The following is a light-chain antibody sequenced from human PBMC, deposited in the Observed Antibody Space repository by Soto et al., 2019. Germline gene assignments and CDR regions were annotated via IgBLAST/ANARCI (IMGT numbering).Light chain of an antibody. V-gene: IGLV8-61*01. CDR1: SGSVSTSYY. Sequence: QTVVTQEPSFSVSPGRTVTLTCGLSSGSVSTSYYHSWYQQTPGQAPRTLIYNTNTRSSGVPDRFSGSILGNKAALTITGAQADDESDYYCVLYMGSGISVFGGGTKLTVL. CDR2: NTN. CDR3: VLYMGSGISV. J-gene: IGLJ3*02.